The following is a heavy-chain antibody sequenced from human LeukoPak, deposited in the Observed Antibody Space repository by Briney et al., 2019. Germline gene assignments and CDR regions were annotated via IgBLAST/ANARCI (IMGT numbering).Heavy chain of an antibody. CDR3: ARDSPDGSGTYYNASPHY. J-gene: IGHJ4*02. Sequence: ASVKVSCKASVYTFSSYGISWVRQAPGQGLEWMGWISAYNGNINYRQKLQGRGTMTTDTFTGTDYMDLRSLRSDDTAIYYCARDSPDGSGTYYNASPHYWGQGTLVTVSS. CDR2: ISAYNGNI. D-gene: IGHD3-10*01. CDR1: VYTFSSYG. V-gene: IGHV1-18*01.